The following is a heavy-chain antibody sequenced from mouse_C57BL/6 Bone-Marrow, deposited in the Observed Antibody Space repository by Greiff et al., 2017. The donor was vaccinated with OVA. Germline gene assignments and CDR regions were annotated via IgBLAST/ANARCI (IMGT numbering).Heavy chain of an antibody. CDR3: ASGVLRSYYYAMDH. CDR1: GFTFSSYA. D-gene: IGHD1-1*01. V-gene: IGHV5-4*03. J-gene: IGHJ4*01. CDR2: ISDGGSYT. Sequence: EVKVEESGGGLVKPGGSLKLSCAASGFTFSSYAMSWVRQTPEKRLEWVATISDGGSYTYYPDNVKGRFTISRDNAKNNRYLQMSHLKSEDTAMYYCASGVLRSYYYAMDHWGQGTSVTVSS.